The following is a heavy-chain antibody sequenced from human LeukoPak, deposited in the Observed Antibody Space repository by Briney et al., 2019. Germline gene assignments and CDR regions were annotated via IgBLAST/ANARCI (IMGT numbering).Heavy chain of an antibody. V-gene: IGHV3-30*18. CDR1: GFTFSSYG. CDR2: ISYDGSNK. J-gene: IGHJ4*02. Sequence: GRSLRLSCAASGFTFSSYGMHWVRQAPGKGLEWVAVISYDGSNKYYAGSVKGRFTISRDNSKNTLYLQMNSLRAEDTAVYYCAKDAESLRYFDRRGGFDYWGQGTLVTVSS. CDR3: AKDAESLRYFDRRGGFDY. D-gene: IGHD3-9*01.